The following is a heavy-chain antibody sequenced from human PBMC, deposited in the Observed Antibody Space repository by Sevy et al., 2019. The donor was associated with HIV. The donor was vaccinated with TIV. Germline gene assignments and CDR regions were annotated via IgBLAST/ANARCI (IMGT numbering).Heavy chain of an antibody. CDR1: GYTLTQLS. CDR3: ATTKDYYESSGSPFDY. Sequence: ASVKVSCKVSGYTLTQLSMHWVRQAPGKGLEWMGSFDPEDGETLYAQKFQGRVTMTEDTSTDTAYMELSSLRSEDTAKYYCATTKDYYESSGSPFDYWGQGTLVTVSS. V-gene: IGHV1-24*01. D-gene: IGHD3-22*01. CDR2: FDPEDGET. J-gene: IGHJ4*02.